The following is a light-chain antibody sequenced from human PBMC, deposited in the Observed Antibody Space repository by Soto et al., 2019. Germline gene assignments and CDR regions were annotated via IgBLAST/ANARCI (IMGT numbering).Light chain of an antibody. V-gene: IGKV3-20*01. Sequence: EIVLTQSPGTLSFSPGERSTLSCRSSQSVNSNYLAWLQQKPGQAPRLLIYGASSRVTGIPDRFSGSGSGTDFTLTISRLEPEDFAVYWCQQYDSSPRTFGQGTKVDIK. CDR3: QQYDSSPRT. CDR1: QSVNSNY. CDR2: GAS. J-gene: IGKJ1*01.